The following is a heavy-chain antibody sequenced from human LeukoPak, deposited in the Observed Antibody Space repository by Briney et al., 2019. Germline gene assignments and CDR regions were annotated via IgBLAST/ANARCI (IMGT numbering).Heavy chain of an antibody. V-gene: IGHV3-20*04. CDR1: GFTFSHFW. CDR3: ARDPGGYGDYNWFDP. Sequence: GGSLRLSCAASGFTFSHFWMSWVRQAPGKGLEWVSGINWNGGSTGYADSVKGRFTISRDNAKNSLYLQMNSLRAEDTALYYCARDPGGYGDYNWFDPWGQGTLVTVTS. D-gene: IGHD4-17*01. J-gene: IGHJ5*02. CDR2: INWNGGST.